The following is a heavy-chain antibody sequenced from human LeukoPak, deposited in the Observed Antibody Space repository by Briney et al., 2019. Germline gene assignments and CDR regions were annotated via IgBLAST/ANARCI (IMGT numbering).Heavy chain of an antibody. V-gene: IGHV4-59*01. Sequence: KPSETLSLTCTVSGGSISSFYWSWIRQPPGKGLEWIGYIYYSGGTNYNPSLKSRVTISVDTSKNQFSLKLSSVTAADTAVYYCARAIWFGELLSLGYWGQGTLVTVSS. CDR1: GGSISSFY. CDR2: IYYSGGT. CDR3: ARAIWFGELLSLGY. J-gene: IGHJ4*02. D-gene: IGHD3-10*01.